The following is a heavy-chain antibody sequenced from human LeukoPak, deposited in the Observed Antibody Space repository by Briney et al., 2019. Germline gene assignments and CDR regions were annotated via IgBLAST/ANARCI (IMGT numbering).Heavy chain of an antibody. J-gene: IGHJ4*02. V-gene: IGHV1-69*01. Sequence: ASVKVSCKASGGTFSSYAISWVRQAPGQGLEWMGGIIPIFGTANYAQKFQGRVTITADESTSTAYMELSSLRSEDTAVYYCARGVGVGVVVAAKEAAFDYWGQGTLVTVSS. CDR1: GGTFSSYA. D-gene: IGHD2-15*01. CDR2: IIPIFGTA. CDR3: ARGVGVGVVVAAKEAAFDY.